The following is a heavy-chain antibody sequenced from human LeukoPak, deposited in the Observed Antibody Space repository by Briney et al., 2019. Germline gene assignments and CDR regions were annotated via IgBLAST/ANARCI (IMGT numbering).Heavy chain of an antibody. Sequence: PGGSLRLSCAASGFIFSNYWMHWVRHAPGKGLVWVSRINSDGSSTIYADSVKGRFTISRDNAKNTLYLQMNSLRAVDTAVYYCAREAGGFDIWGQGTMVTVS. CDR2: INSDGSST. V-gene: IGHV3-74*01. CDR1: GFIFSNYW. CDR3: AREAGGFDI. J-gene: IGHJ3*02. D-gene: IGHD4-23*01.